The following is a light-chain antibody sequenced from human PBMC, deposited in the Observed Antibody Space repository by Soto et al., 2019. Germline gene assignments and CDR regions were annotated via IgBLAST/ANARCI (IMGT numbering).Light chain of an antibody. J-gene: IGKJ1*01. CDR3: QQYGSSPRT. CDR2: DAY. CDR1: QSFRGL. Sequence: EIVLTQSPVTLSLSPGERATLSCRASQSFRGLLAWYQQKAGQAPRLLIYDAYNRATGIPPRFSGSGSGTDFTLTISRLEPEDFAVYYCQQYGSSPRTFGQGTKVDIK. V-gene: IGKV3-20*01.